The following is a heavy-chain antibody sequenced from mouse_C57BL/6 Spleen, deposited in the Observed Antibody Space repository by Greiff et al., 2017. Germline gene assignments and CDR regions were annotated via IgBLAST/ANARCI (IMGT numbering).Heavy chain of an antibody. CDR2: INPSSGYT. CDR3: ARGITTVVANYAMDY. Sequence: QVHVKQSGAELAKPGASVKLSCKASGYTFTSYWMHWVKQRPGQGLEWIGYINPSSGYTKYNQKFKDKATLTADKSSSTAYMQLSSLTYEDSAVYYCARGITTVVANYAMDYWGQGTSVTVSS. J-gene: IGHJ4*01. CDR1: GYTFTSYW. V-gene: IGHV1-7*01. D-gene: IGHD1-1*01.